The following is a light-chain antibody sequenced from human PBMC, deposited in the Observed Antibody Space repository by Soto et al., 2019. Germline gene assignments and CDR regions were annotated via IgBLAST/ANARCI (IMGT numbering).Light chain of an antibody. CDR2: AAS. CDR3: QQSSTIPIT. Sequence: DIQMTQSPSSLSASVGDRVTITCRASQSISSYLNWYQQKPGKAPKLLIYAASSLQSGVPSRFSGSGSGTDFTLTISSLQPEDFATYYCQQSSTIPITFGQGTRLEI. V-gene: IGKV1-39*01. CDR1: QSISSY. J-gene: IGKJ5*01.